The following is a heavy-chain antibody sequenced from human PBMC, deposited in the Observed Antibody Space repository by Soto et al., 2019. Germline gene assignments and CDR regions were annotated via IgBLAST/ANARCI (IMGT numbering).Heavy chain of an antibody. Sequence: SETLSLTCAVYGGSFSGYYWSWIRQPPGKGLEWIGEINHSGSTNYNPSLKSRVTISVDTSKNQFSLKLSSVTAADTAVYYCARGGLRYFDWYAFDIWGQGTMVTVSS. CDR1: GGSFSGYY. J-gene: IGHJ3*02. CDR3: ARGGLRYFDWYAFDI. CDR2: INHSGST. V-gene: IGHV4-34*01. D-gene: IGHD3-9*01.